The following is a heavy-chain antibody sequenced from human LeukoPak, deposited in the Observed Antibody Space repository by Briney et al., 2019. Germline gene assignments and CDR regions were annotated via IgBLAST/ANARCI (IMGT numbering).Heavy chain of an antibody. D-gene: IGHD2-2*01. Sequence: GGSLRLSCAASGSTFSSYWMHWVRQAPGKGLVWVSRINSDGSSTSYADSVKGRFTISRDNAKNTLYLQMNSPRAEDTAVYYCARGKIYCSSTSCLGDYGMDVWGKGTTVTVSS. V-gene: IGHV3-74*01. J-gene: IGHJ6*04. CDR1: GSTFSSYW. CDR3: ARGKIYCSSTSCLGDYGMDV. CDR2: INSDGSST.